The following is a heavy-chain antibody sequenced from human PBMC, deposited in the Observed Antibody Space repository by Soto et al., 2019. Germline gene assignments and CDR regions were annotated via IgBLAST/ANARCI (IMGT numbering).Heavy chain of an antibody. J-gene: IGHJ4*02. CDR1: GYAFTTYA. CDR3: ARDLGVVVIDY. CDR2: INAGNGDT. V-gene: IGHV1-3*01. Sequence: ASVKVSCKASGYAFTTYAIHWVRQAPGQRLEWLGWINAGNGDTKYSQKFQGRVTITRDKSASTAYRELSSLRSEDTAVYYCARDLGVVVIDYWGQGTLVTVSS. D-gene: IGHD3-22*01.